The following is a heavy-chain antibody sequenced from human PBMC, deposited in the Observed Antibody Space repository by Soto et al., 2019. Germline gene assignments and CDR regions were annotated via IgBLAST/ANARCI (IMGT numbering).Heavy chain of an antibody. J-gene: IGHJ4*02. CDR1: GGSISSYY. D-gene: IGHD1-26*01. CDR2: IYYSGST. V-gene: IGHV4-59*01. CDR3: ARDREGGGGYFDY. Sequence: SETLSLTCTVSGGSISSYYWSWIRQPPGKGLEWIGYIYYSGSTNYNPSLKSRVTISVDTSKNQFSLKLSSVTAADTAVYYWARDREGGGGYFDYWGQGTLVTVSS.